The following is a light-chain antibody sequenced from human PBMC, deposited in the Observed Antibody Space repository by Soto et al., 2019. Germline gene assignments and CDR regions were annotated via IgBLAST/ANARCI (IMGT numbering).Light chain of an antibody. CDR3: QQLFDSPIT. V-gene: IGKV1-17*01. CDR1: QGIGDA. J-gene: IGKJ5*01. Sequence: DIHMSPCPSSLSASVGETVTITCGASQGIGDALGWYQQKPGKAPKRLIYAASTLQSGVPSRFSATVSGTEFSLTITSLQPEDFATYYCQQLFDSPITFGQGTRLEIK. CDR2: AAS.